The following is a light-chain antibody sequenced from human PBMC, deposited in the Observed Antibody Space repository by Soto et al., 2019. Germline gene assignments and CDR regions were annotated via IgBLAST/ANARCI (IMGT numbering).Light chain of an antibody. V-gene: IGKV3-20*01. Sequence: EIVLTQSPGTLSLSPGERATLSCRARQTVTSGYLGWYQQKPGQAPRLLISRASSRATGISDRFSGSGSGTDFTLTISRLVPEDCAVYYCQHYGTSPPMYTFGQGTKVEIK. CDR2: RAS. CDR3: QHYGTSPPMYT. J-gene: IGKJ2*01. CDR1: QTVTSGY.